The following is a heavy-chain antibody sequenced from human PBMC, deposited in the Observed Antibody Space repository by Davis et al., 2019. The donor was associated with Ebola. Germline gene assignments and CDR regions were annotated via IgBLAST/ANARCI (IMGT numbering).Heavy chain of an antibody. CDR1: ENSFSTYW. V-gene: IGHV5-51*01. J-gene: IGHJ3*02. Sequence: KVSCKDSENSFSTYWIAWVRQMPGKGLEWMGLIYTGDSDTRISPSFRGRVTISADKSTRTAYLQWGSLRASDTAMYYCASLRRTITGMDDAFDIWGQGTMVTVSS. D-gene: IGHD1-20*01. CDR3: ASLRRTITGMDDAFDI. CDR2: IYTGDSDT.